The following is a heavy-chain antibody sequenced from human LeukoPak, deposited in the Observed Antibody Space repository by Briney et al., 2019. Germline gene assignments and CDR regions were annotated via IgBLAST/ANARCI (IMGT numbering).Heavy chain of an antibody. Sequence: GGSLRLSCAASGFTFSSHSMNWVRQAPGKGLEWVSSISSSSSYIYYADSVKGRFTISRDNSKNTLYLQMNSLRAEDTAVYYCARDRTYGSVGFQHWGQGTLVTVSS. CDR3: ARDRTYGSVGFQH. D-gene: IGHD3-10*01. V-gene: IGHV3-21*01. J-gene: IGHJ1*01. CDR1: GFTFSSHS. CDR2: ISSSSSYI.